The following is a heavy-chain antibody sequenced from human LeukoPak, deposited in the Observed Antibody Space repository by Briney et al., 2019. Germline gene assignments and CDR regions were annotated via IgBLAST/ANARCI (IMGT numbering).Heavy chain of an antibody. D-gene: IGHD3-10*01. CDR1: GYTFTGYY. Sequence: GASVKVSCKASGYTFTGYYMHWVRQAPGQGLEWMGWINPNSGGTNYAQKFQGRVTMTRNTSISTAYMELSSLRSEDTAVYYCARVNYYGSGSPDMDVWGKGTTVTISS. CDR2: INPNSGGT. CDR3: ARVNYYGSGSPDMDV. V-gene: IGHV1-2*02. J-gene: IGHJ6*03.